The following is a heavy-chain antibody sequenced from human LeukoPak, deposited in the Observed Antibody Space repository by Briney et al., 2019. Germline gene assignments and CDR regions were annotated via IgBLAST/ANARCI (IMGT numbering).Heavy chain of an antibody. Sequence: GGSLRLSCAASGFTFSSYAMHWVRQAPGKGLEWVAVISYDGSNKYYADSVKGRFTISRDNSKNTLDLQMNSLRAEDTAVYYCARDSLMLRGPLVIYYFDFWGQGTLVTVSS. CDR2: ISYDGSNK. CDR1: GFTFSSYA. V-gene: IGHV3-30*04. J-gene: IGHJ4*02. CDR3: ARDSLMLRGPLVIYYFDF. D-gene: IGHD3-10*01.